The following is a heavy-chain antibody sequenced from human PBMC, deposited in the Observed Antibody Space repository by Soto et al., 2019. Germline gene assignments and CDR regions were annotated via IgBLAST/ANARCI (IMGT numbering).Heavy chain of an antibody. CDR1: GFTFDDYA. J-gene: IGHJ6*02. CDR3: AKDTTAPALGYGMDV. CDR2: ISWNSGSI. Sequence: GGSLRLSCAASGFTFDDYAMHWVRQAPGKGLEWVSGISWNSGSIGYADSVKGRFTISRDNAKNSLYLQMNSLRAEDTALYYCAKDTTAPALGYGMDVWGQGTTVTVSS. V-gene: IGHV3-9*01. D-gene: IGHD4-17*01.